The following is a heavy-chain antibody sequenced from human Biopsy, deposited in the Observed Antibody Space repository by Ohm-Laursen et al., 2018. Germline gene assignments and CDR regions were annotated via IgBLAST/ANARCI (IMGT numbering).Heavy chain of an antibody. D-gene: IGHD2/OR15-2a*01. CDR3: ARVFYTSTTCYGLLDN. V-gene: IGHV1-18*01. CDR1: GYTFTSYD. Sequence: SVKVSCKASGYTFTSYDISWVRQAPGQGLEWMGWISPYNDKTSYPPKLQDRVTMTADTSTNTAHMELRSLRSDDTAVYYCARVFYTSTTCYGLLDNWGQGTVVTVSS. J-gene: IGHJ4*02. CDR2: ISPYNDKT.